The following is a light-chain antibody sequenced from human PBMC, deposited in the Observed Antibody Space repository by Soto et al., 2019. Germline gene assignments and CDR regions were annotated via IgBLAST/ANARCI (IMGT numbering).Light chain of an antibody. V-gene: IGKV3-15*01. J-gene: IGKJ1*01. CDR3: QQYNNWPET. Sequence: EIVMTQSPATLSVSPGEGVTLSCRASQSVSSNLAWYQQRPGQAPRLLIYGASTRATGIPARFSGSGPGTEFTLTISSLQSEDFAVYYCQQYNNWPETFGQGTKVDIK. CDR2: GAS. CDR1: QSVSSN.